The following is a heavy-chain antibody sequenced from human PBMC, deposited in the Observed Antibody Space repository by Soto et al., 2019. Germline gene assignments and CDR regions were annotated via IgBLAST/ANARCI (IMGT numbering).Heavy chain of an antibody. CDR1: GYTFTSYG. D-gene: IGHD2-15*01. Sequence: GASVKVFCKASGYTFTSYGISWVRQAPGQGLEWMGWISAYNGNTNYAQKLQGRVTMTTDTSTSTAYMELRSLRSDDTAVYYCAREGRYCSGGSCLHPFDYWGQGTLVTVSS. J-gene: IGHJ4*02. CDR3: AREGRYCSGGSCLHPFDY. V-gene: IGHV1-18*01. CDR2: ISAYNGNT.